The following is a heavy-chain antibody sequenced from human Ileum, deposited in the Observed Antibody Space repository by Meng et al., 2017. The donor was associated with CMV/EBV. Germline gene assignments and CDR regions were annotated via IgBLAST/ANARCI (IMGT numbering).Heavy chain of an antibody. Sequence: GSFSDYFWSSVRQPPGKGLEWIGAINHSERSNYTSSLKSRVPILIATSKNQISLKLSSVTAADTAVYYCARGQRITLVRGGRFDPWGQGTLVTVSS. V-gene: IGHV4-34*01. CDR3: ARGQRITLVRGGRFDP. J-gene: IGHJ5*02. CDR1: GSFSDYF. CDR2: INHSERS. D-gene: IGHD3-10*01.